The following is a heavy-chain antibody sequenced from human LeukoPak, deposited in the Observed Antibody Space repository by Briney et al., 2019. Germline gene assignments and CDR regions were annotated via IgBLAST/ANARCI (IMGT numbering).Heavy chain of an antibody. Sequence: GRSLRLSCAASGFTFSSYGMHWVRQAPGKGLEWVAVIWYDGSNKYYADSVKGRFTISRDNSKNTLYLQMNSLRAEDTAVYYCSGSYYPPVGYYGMDAWGQGTTVTVSS. V-gene: IGHV3-33*01. CDR3: SGSYYPPVGYYGMDA. D-gene: IGHD1-26*01. J-gene: IGHJ6*02. CDR2: IWYDGSNK. CDR1: GFTFSSYG.